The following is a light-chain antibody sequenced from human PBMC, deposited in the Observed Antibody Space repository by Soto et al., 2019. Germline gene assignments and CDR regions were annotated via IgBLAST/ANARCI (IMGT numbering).Light chain of an antibody. V-gene: IGKV3-11*01. CDR1: QSVGSY. Sequence: EVVLTQSPATLSLSQGKRAALTCRASQSVGSYLAWYQQKPGQAPRLLIYDASHRATGIPARFSGSGSGTDFTLTISSLEPEDFAVYFCLQRGRLLTFGGGTKVDFK. J-gene: IGKJ4*01. CDR2: DAS. CDR3: LQRGRLLT.